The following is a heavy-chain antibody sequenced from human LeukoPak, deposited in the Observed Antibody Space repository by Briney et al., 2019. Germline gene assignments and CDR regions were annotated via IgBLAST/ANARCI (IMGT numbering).Heavy chain of an antibody. J-gene: IGHJ4*02. CDR3: ARGRGFDWLLYY. V-gene: IGHV4-39*01. CDR2: IYYSGST. D-gene: IGHD3-9*01. CDR1: GGSFSSSSYY. Sequence: KPLETLSLTCTVSGGSFSSSSYYWGWIRQPPGKGLEWIGSIYYSGSTYYNPSLKSRVTISVDTSKDQFSLKLSSVTATDTAVYYCARGRGFDWLLYYWGQGTLVTVSS.